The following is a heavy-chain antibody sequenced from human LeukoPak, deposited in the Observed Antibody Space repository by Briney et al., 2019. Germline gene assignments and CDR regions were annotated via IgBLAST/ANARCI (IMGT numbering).Heavy chain of an antibody. V-gene: IGHV4-34*01. CDR3: ARGHRSGYYFNWFDP. D-gene: IGHD3-22*01. J-gene: IGHJ5*02. Sequence: PSETLSLTCAVYGGSFSGYYWSWIRQPPGKGLEWIGEINHSGSTNYNPSLKSRVTISVDTSKNQFSLKLSSVTAADTAVYYCARGHRSGYYFNWFDPWGQGTLVTVSS. CDR2: INHSGST. CDR1: GGSFSGYY.